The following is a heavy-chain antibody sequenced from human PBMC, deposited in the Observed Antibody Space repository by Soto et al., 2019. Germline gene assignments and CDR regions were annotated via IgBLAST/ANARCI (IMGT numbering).Heavy chain of an antibody. Sequence: EVQLVESGGGLVQPGGSLRLFCAASGFTFSSYWMSWVRQAPGKGLEWVANIKQDGSEKYYVDSVKGRFTISRDNAKTSRDLQMNSLRAEDTAVYYCARVGSPYYYYYYGMDVWGQGTTVTVSS. CDR2: IKQDGSEK. D-gene: IGHD2-15*01. CDR3: ARVGSPYYYYYYGMDV. V-gene: IGHV3-7*03. J-gene: IGHJ6*02. CDR1: GFTFSSYW.